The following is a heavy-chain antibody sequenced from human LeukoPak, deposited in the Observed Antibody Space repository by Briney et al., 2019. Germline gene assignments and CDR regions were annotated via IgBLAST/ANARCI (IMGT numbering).Heavy chain of an antibody. D-gene: IGHD3-10*01. CDR2: ISYAGSNK. Sequence: GRSLRLSCAASGFTFSSYAMHWVRQVPAKGLEWGAVISYAGSNKYYADSVKGRFTISRDNSKNTLYRQMNSLRAEDTAVYYFARDGESILLGVGVLAGAFDIWGQGTMVTVSS. J-gene: IGHJ3*02. CDR3: ARDGESILLGVGVLAGAFDI. CDR1: GFTFSSYA. V-gene: IGHV3-30*04.